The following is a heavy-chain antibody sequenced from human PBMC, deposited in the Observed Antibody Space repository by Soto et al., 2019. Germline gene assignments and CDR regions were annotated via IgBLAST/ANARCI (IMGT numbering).Heavy chain of an antibody. V-gene: IGHV3-23*01. J-gene: IGHJ4*02. CDR3: AKAPASSMTASRPFDY. CDR1: GITFSNYA. D-gene: IGHD6-6*01. Sequence: GGSLRLSCAASGITFSNYAMSWVRQAPGKGLEWVSAISGSGGSTYYADSVKGRFTIARDNSKSTLYLQMNSLRAEDTAVYYCAKAPASSMTASRPFDYWGQGTLVTVSS. CDR2: ISGSGGST.